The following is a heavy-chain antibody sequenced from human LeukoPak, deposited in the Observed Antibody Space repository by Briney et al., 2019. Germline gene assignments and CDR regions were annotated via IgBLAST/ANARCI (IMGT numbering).Heavy chain of an antibody. Sequence: PGGSLRLSCAASGFTFSNYPMHWVRQAPGKGLEWVAVISYDGSNKYYADSVKGRFTISRDNSKNTLYLQMNSLRAEDTAVFYCARVASGGYFDYWGQGTLVIVSS. D-gene: IGHD2-8*02. V-gene: IGHV3-30-3*01. CDR1: GFTFSNYP. CDR3: ARVASGGYFDY. J-gene: IGHJ4*02. CDR2: ISYDGSNK.